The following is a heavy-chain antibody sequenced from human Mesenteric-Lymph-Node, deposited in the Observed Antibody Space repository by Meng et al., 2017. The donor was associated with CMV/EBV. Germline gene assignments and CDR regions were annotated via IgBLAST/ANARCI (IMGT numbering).Heavy chain of an antibody. D-gene: IGHD5-18*01. J-gene: IGHJ4*02. Sequence: SETLSLTCTVSGGSISSYYWSWIRQPPGKGLEWIGYIYYSGSTNYNPSLKSRVTISVDTSKNQFSLELSSVTAADTAVYYCARRVGQLAHYFYYWGQGTLVTVSS. CDR2: IYYSGST. V-gene: IGHV4-59*01. CDR1: GGSISSYY. CDR3: ARRVGQLAHYFYY.